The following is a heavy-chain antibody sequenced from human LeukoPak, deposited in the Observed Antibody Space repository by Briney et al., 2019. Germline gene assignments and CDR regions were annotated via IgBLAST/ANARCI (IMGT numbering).Heavy chain of an antibody. D-gene: IGHD6-19*01. CDR3: VKGETAVAGGAFDY. V-gene: IGHV3-9*03. Sequence: QPGRSLRLSCAASGFNFNDYAMHWVRQAPGKGLEWVSGISRNSGSLGYAGSVKGRFTVSRDNAKNSLYLQMNSLRTEDMALYYCVKGETAVAGGAFDYWGQGTLVTVSS. CDR1: GFNFNDYA. J-gene: IGHJ4*02. CDR2: ISRNSGSL.